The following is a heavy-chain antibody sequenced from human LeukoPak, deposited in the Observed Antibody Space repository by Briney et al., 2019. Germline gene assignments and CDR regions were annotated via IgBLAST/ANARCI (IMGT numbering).Heavy chain of an antibody. Sequence: ASVKVSCKASGYTFTGYYMHWVRQAPGQGLEWMGIINPSGGSTSYAQKFQGRVTMTRDMSTSTVYMELSSLRSEDTAVYYCARGTYYDILTGLGGAFDIWGQGTMVTVSS. CDR3: ARGTYYDILTGLGGAFDI. V-gene: IGHV1-46*01. D-gene: IGHD3-9*01. CDR1: GYTFTGYY. CDR2: INPSGGST. J-gene: IGHJ3*02.